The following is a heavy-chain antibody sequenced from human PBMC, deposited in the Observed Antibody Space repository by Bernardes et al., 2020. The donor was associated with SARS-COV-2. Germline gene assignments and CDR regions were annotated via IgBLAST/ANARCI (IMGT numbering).Heavy chain of an antibody. J-gene: IGHJ4*02. Sequence: ETLSLTCTVSGGSINTYYWSWIRQPPGKGPEWIGYIYYSGSTRYNPSLKSRVTISVDTSKNQVSLKLSSVTAADTAVYYCARRQGYCSGGSCPPFDFWGQGILVTVSS. CDR1: GGSINTYY. CDR3: ARRQGYCSGGSCPPFDF. CDR2: IYYSGST. V-gene: IGHV4-59*08. D-gene: IGHD2-15*01.